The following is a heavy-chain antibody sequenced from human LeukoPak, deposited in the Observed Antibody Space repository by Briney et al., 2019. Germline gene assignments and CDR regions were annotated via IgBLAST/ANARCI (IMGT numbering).Heavy chain of an antibody. J-gene: IGHJ6*03. V-gene: IGHV3-69-1*01. CDR1: GFTFSDYE. CDR2: ISSSSYK. Sequence: PGGSLRLSCAASGFTFSDYEMNWVRQAPGKGLEWVSYISSSSYKYYEESVKGRFSISRDNARNSLYLQMNSLRAEDTAVYYCARGITMVRGVINKLYYYYMDVWGKGTTVTISS. D-gene: IGHD3-10*01. CDR3: ARGITMVRGVINKLYYYYMDV.